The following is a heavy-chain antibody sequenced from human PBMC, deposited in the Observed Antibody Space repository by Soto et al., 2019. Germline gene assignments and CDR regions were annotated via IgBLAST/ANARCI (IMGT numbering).Heavy chain of an antibody. J-gene: IGHJ4*02. D-gene: IGHD3-10*01. CDR2: IRSKAYGGTT. CDR1: GFTFSSYA. Sequence: GGSLSLSCAASGFTFSSYAMSWVRQAPGKGLEWVGFIRSKAYGGTTEYAASVKGRFTISRDDSKSIAYLQMNSLKTEDTAVYYCTRWVKEYGVLLASGSGQIDYWGQGTLVTVSS. V-gene: IGHV3-49*04. CDR3: TRWVKEYGVLLASGSGQIDY.